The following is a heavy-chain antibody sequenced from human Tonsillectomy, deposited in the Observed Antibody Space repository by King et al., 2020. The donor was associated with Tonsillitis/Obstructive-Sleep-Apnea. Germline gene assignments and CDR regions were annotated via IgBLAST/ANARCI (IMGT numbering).Heavy chain of an antibody. CDR2: IWYDGSNK. Sequence: VQLVESGGGVVQPGRSLRLSCAASGFTFCSYGMHWVRQPPGKGLEWVAVIWYDGSNKYYADSVKGRFTISRDNSKNTLYLQMNSLRAEDTAVYYCARVAKGDLSHIDYWGQGTLVTVSP. CDR1: GFTFCSYG. D-gene: IGHD2-21*02. CDR3: ARVAKGDLSHIDY. J-gene: IGHJ4*02. V-gene: IGHV3-33*01.